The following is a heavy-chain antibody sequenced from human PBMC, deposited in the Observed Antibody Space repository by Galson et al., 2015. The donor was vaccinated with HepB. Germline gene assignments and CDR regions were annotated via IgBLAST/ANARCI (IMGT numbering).Heavy chain of an antibody. Sequence: SLRLSCAASGFTFSSHSMNWVRQAPGKGLEWVSHISSSTSTKYYADSVKGRFTVSRDNAKNSLYLHMNSLRAEDTAVYYCAREYSNYDYYYYYMDVWGKGTTVTVSS. V-gene: IGHV3-48*01. J-gene: IGHJ6*03. CDR2: ISSSTSTK. D-gene: IGHD4-11*01. CDR3: AREYSNYDYYYYYMDV. CDR1: GFTFSSHS.